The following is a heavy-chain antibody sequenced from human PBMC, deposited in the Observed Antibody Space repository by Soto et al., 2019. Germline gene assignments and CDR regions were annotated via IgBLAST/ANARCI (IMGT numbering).Heavy chain of an antibody. CDR1: GGSISSSSYY. CDR3: ARKGWELLLDY. J-gene: IGHJ4*02. V-gene: IGHV4-39*01. Sequence: SETLSLTCTVSGGSISSSSYYWGWIRQPPGKGLEWIGSIYYSGSTYYNPSLKSRVTISVDTSKNQFSLKLSSVTAADTAVYYCARKGWELLLDYWGQGTLVTVSS. D-gene: IGHD1-26*01. CDR2: IYYSGST.